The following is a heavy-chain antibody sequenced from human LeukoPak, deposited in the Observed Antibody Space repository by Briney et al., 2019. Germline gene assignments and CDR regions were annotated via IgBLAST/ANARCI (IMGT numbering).Heavy chain of an antibody. Sequence: SETLSLTCAVYGGSFSGYYWSWIRQPPGKGLEWIGEINHSGSTNYNPSLKSRVTKSVDTSKNQFSLKLSSVTAADTAVYYCARKFFPYYDFWSGYEDYWGQGTLVTVSS. CDR1: GGSFSGYY. D-gene: IGHD3-3*01. J-gene: IGHJ4*02. CDR3: ARKFFPYYDFWSGYEDY. CDR2: INHSGST. V-gene: IGHV4-34*01.